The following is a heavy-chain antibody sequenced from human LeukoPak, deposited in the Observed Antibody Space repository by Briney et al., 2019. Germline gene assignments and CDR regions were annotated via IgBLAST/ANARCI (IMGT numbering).Heavy chain of an antibody. CDR2: ISDSGSS. CDR3: ARDGYYYDGSFEY. D-gene: IGHD3-22*01. CDR1: GYSISSGYF. Sequence: SETLSLTCAVSGYSISSGYFWAWIRQPPGKGREGIGSISDSGSSYSKPSLKSRVIISVDTSNNQFSLKLTSVTAADTATYYCARDGYYYDGSFEYWGQGIRVAVSS. V-gene: IGHV4-38-2*02. J-gene: IGHJ4*02.